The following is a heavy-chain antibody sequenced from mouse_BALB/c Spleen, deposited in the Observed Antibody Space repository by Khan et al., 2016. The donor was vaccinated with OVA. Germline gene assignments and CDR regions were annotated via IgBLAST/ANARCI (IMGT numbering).Heavy chain of an antibody. D-gene: IGHD1-1*01. CDR3: AKHYYGEFAF. CDR2: IDTSNRET. V-gene: IGHV1-74*01. J-gene: IGHJ3*01. CDR1: GYTFTNYW. Sequence: QVQLQQSGPELVRPGDSVRMSCKASGYTFTNYWMHWVKQRPGKGLEWIGMIDTSNRETRLNQKFKDKATLNVDKSTNTAYMQLSILTSETSAVYYCAKHYYGEFAFWGQGTLVTVSS.